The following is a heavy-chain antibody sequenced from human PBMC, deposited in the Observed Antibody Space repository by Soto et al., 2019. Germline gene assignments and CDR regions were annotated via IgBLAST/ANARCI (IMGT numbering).Heavy chain of an antibody. J-gene: IGHJ4*02. CDR3: AKANVWYYDSSGYMAFEY. Sequence: GGSLRLSCAASGFTFDDYAMHWVRQAPGKGLEWVSGISWNSGSIGYADSVKGRFTISRDNAKNSLYLQMNSLRAEDTALYYCAKANVWYYDSSGYMAFEYWGQGTLVTVSS. CDR1: GFTFDDYA. CDR2: ISWNSGSI. V-gene: IGHV3-9*01. D-gene: IGHD3-22*01.